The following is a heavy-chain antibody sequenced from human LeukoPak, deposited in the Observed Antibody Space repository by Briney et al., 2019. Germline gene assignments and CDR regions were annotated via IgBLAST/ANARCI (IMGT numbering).Heavy chain of an antibody. V-gene: IGHV4-34*01. J-gene: IGHJ6*02. CDR2: INHSGGT. D-gene: IGHD5-12*01. CDR3: ARSVVATSRGYYYGMDV. CDR1: GGSFSGYY. Sequence: PSETLSLTCAVYGGSFSGYYWSWIRQPPGKGLEWIGEINHSGGTNYNPSLKSRVTISVDTSKNQFSLKLSSVTAADTAVYYCARSVVATSRGYYYGMDVWGQGTTVTVSS.